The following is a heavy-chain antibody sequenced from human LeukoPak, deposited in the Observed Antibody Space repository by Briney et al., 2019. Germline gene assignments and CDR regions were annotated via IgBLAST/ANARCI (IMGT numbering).Heavy chain of an antibody. Sequence: GGSLRLSCAGSGFSFSSYGMNWVRQAPGKGLEWVSYMSSSSSTIYYADSVKGRFTISRDNAKNSLYLQMNSLRAEDTAVYYCARGSYGFDYWGQGTLVTVSS. J-gene: IGHJ4*02. V-gene: IGHV3-48*01. D-gene: IGHD6-6*01. CDR2: MSSSSSTI. CDR1: GFSFSSYG. CDR3: ARGSYGFDY.